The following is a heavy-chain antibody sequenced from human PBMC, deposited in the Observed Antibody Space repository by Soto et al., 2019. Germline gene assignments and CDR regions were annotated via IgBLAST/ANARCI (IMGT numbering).Heavy chain of an antibody. Sequence: SGGSLRLSCAASGFTFSSYGMHWVRQAPGKGLEWVAVISYDGSNKYYADSVKGRFTISRDNSKNTLYLQMNSLRAEDTAVYYCAKDRYYDSSGYQNYYFDYWGQGTLVTVSS. V-gene: IGHV3-30*18. CDR1: GFTFSSYG. CDR2: ISYDGSNK. D-gene: IGHD3-22*01. J-gene: IGHJ4*02. CDR3: AKDRYYDSSGYQNYYFDY.